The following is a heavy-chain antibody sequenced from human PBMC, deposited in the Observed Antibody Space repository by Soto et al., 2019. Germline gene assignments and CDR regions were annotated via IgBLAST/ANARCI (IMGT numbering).Heavy chain of an antibody. J-gene: IGHJ3*02. Sequence: SETLSLTCPFSGGSISSGGYYWSWIRQHPGKGLEWIGYIYYSGSTYYNPSLKSRVTISVDTSKNQFSLKLSSVTAADTAVYYCARADVDIVVVVTDLGAFDIWGQGTMVTVS. CDR1: GGSISSGGYY. D-gene: IGHD2-15*01. V-gene: IGHV4-31*03. CDR3: ARADVDIVVVVTDLGAFDI. CDR2: IYYSGST.